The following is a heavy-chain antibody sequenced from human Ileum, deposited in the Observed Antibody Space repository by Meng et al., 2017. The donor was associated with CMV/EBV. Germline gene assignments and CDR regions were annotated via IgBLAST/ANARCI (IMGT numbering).Heavy chain of an antibody. CDR1: GGSFSGYF. CDR2: INHGGSA. J-gene: IGHJ4*02. D-gene: IGHD1-1*01. V-gene: IGHV4-34*02. Sequence: QVQLQHGGAGLLKPSGTLSLTCAVYGGSFSGYFWSWVRQPPGKGLEWIGEINHGGSANYNMSLKSRVTISIDTSKNQFSLNLRSVTAADTAVYYCAPGFRSWIGTYSSWGQGTLVTVSS. CDR3: APGFRSWIGTYSS.